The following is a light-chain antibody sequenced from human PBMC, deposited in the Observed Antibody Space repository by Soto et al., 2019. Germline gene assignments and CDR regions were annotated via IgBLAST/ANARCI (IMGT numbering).Light chain of an antibody. Sequence: DIQMTQAPSSLSASVGDRVTITCRANQATYNYLAWYQQKPGKVPKLLIYGASTLQSGVPSRFSGSGSGTDFTLTISSLQPEDVATYYCQKYNSAPLAFGGGNKVEIK. J-gene: IGKJ4*01. CDR3: QKYNSAPLA. CDR2: GAS. CDR1: QATYNY. V-gene: IGKV1-27*01.